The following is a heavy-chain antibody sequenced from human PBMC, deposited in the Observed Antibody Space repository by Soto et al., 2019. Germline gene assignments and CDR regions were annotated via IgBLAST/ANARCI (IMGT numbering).Heavy chain of an antibody. J-gene: IGHJ2*01. V-gene: IGHV2-5*02. CDR3: ARTPYDRADYKRVAWYFDC. D-gene: IGHD3-22*01. CDR2: KYWDDDR. Sequence: QITLKESGPTLVKPTQTLTLTCSFSGFSLSTNRVAVAWIRQPPGKALEFLALKYWDDDRRYSPSLKTRLSITKDTSKNQVVLKMTTMDPADTATYFCARTPYDRADYKRVAWYFDCWGPGTLVTVSS. CDR1: GFSLSTNRVA.